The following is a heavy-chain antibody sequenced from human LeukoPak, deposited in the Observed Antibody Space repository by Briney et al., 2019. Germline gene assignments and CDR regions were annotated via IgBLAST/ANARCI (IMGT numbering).Heavy chain of an antibody. CDR2: ISGSGGST. Sequence: SGGSLRLSCAASGFTFSSYAMSWVRQAPGKGLEWVSAISGSGGSTYYADSVRGRFTISRDNAKHSLYLQMNSLRDEDTAVYYCARLGFGELLGPDYWGQGTLVTVSS. J-gene: IGHJ4*02. D-gene: IGHD3-10*01. CDR1: GFTFSSYA. V-gene: IGHV3-23*01. CDR3: ARLGFGELLGPDY.